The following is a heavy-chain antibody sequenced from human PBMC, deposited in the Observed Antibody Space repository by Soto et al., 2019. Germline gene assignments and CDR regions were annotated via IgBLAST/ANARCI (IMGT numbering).Heavy chain of an antibody. Sequence: TLSLTCTVSGGSISSGGYYWTWIRQHPGKGLEWIAYIYHSGYTFYNPSLKSRVTMSVDTSKNQFSLKLRSVTAADTAVYYCAKWEGLGSDYYYYAMDVWGQGITVTVSS. CDR2: IYHSGYT. CDR1: GGSISSGGYY. CDR3: AKWEGLGSDYYYYAMDV. J-gene: IGHJ6*02. D-gene: IGHD1-26*01. V-gene: IGHV4-31*03.